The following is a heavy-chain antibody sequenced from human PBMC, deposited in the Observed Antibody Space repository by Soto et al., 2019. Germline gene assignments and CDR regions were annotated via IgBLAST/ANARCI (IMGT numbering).Heavy chain of an antibody. CDR3: ARWFSSGWYGWLDP. J-gene: IGHJ5*02. Sequence: PSETLSLTCSVSGDSVSSGSYYWSLIRQPPGKGLEWIGYMYYSGSSNYNPSLKSRVTISVDTSKNQFSLRLSSATAADTAVYYCARWFSSGWYGWLDPWGQGTLVTVSS. V-gene: IGHV4-61*01. CDR2: MYYSGSS. D-gene: IGHD6-19*01. CDR1: GDSVSSGSYY.